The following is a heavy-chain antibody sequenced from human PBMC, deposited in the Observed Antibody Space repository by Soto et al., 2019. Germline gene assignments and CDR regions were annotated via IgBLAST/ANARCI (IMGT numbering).Heavy chain of an antibody. CDR1: GGSISGYY. D-gene: IGHD6-13*01. Sequence: LSLTCTVPGGSISGYYWIWIRQAPGKGLEWISYISISGSSIYYADTVKGRFTISRDDAKNSLYLQMNSLRAEDTAVYYCAKDIEPPGLFFDYWGQGTLVTVSS. J-gene: IGHJ4*01. CDR2: ISISGSSI. V-gene: IGHV3-11*01. CDR3: AKDIEPPGLFFDY.